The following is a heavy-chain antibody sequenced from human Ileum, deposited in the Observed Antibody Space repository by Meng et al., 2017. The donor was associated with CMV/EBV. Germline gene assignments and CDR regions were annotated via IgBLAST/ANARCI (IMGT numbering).Heavy chain of an antibody. D-gene: IGHD2-2*01. J-gene: IGHJ4*02. Sequence: ASVKVSCKASGYTFTSYGISWVRQAPGQGLEWMGWISAYNGNTNYAQKLQGRVTMTTDTSTSTAYMELRSLRSDDTAVYCCARVICGFGSSTSCWPTPTDYWGQGTLVTVSS. CDR3: ARVICGFGSSTSCWPTPTDY. CDR1: GYTFTSYG. CDR2: ISAYNGNT. V-gene: IGHV1-18*01.